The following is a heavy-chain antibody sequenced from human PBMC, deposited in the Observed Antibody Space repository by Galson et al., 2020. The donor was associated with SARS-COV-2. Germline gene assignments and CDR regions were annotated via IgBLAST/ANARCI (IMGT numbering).Heavy chain of an antibody. CDR1: GGSFSGHS. J-gene: IGHJ6*03. CDR2: INIGGNT. D-gene: IGHD3-10*01. V-gene: IGHV4-34*01. CDR3: ARGRRGVVPSAVCGLGPYYSYYYLDV. Sequence: SETLSLTCAVYGGSFSGHSWTWIRQPPGKGLEWIGEINIGGNTNYSPSLRSRVTVSVDASKNQFSLNLKSVTAADTALYYCARGRRGVVPSAVCGLGPYYSYYYLDVWGKGTTVIVSS.